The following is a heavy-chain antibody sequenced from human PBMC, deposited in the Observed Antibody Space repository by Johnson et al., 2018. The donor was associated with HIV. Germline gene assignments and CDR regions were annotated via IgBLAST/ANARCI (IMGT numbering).Heavy chain of an antibody. D-gene: IGHD3-16*01. CDR3: ARGSRYTHDNDDVYLLHAFDI. J-gene: IGHJ3*02. CDR1: GFTVSSYA. V-gene: IGHV3-30*04. CDR2: ISYVGSEK. Sequence: QVQLVESGGGLVQPGGSLRLSCAASGFTVSSYAMHWVRQAPGKGLEWVAVISYVGSEKYYAASVKGRFTISRDSSKTTLYLQVNSLRAEDTAVYYCARGSRYTHDNDDVYLLHAFDIWGQGTMVTVSS.